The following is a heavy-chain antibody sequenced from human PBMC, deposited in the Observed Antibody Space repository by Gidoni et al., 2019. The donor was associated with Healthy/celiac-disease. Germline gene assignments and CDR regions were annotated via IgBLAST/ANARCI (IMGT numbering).Heavy chain of an antibody. CDR3: ARDGGRELVVAATPYGMDV. CDR2: ISYDGSNK. V-gene: IGHV3-30*04. D-gene: IGHD2-15*01. Sequence: QVQLVESGGGVVQPGRSLRLSCAASGFTFRRSAMHWVRQAPGKGLEWVAVISYDGSNKYYADSVKGRFTISRDNSKNTLYLQMNSLRAEDTAVYYCARDGGRELVVAATPYGMDVWGQGTTVTVSS. J-gene: IGHJ6*02. CDR1: GFTFRRSA.